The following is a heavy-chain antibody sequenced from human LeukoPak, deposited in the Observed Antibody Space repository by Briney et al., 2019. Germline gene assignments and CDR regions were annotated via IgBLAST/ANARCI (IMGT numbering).Heavy chain of an antibody. CDR3: ARDKRLGAVAGPYYFDY. Sequence: PGGSLRLSCAASGFTFSSYSMNWVRQAPGKRLEWVSYISSSSSTIYYADSVKGRFTISRDNAKNSLYLQMNSLRDEDTAVYYCARDKRLGAVAGPYYFDYWGQGTLVTVSS. J-gene: IGHJ4*02. D-gene: IGHD6-19*01. CDR2: ISSSSSTI. V-gene: IGHV3-48*02. CDR1: GFTFSSYS.